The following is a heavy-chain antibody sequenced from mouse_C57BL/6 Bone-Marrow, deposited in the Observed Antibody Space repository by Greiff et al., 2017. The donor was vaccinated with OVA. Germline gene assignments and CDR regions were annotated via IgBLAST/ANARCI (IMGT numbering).Heavy chain of an antibody. CDR1: GFNFKDDY. J-gene: IGHJ2*01. V-gene: IGHV14-4*01. CDR2: IDPENGDT. CDR3: TSYGNFDY. Sequence: VQLQQSGAELVRPGASVKLSCTASGFNFKDDYMPWVKQRPEPGLEWIGWIDPENGDTEYASKFQGKATITADTSSNTAYLQLSSLTSEDTAVYYCTSYGNFDYWGQGTTLTVSS. D-gene: IGHD2-1*01.